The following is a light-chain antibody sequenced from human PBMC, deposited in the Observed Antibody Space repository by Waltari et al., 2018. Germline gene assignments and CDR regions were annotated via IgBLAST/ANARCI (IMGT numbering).Light chain of an antibody. J-gene: IGLJ2*01. CDR2: KNT. CDR1: ALPKPY. Sequence: SYELTQPPSVSLPPGQTARITLPGDALPKPYGLLYQQKRGQAPALVIYKNTERPAGIPERFSGSSSGTTVTLTSRRVQAEDEADYYCQSAERADTYVVFGGVTKLTVL. CDR3: QSAERADTYVV. V-gene: IGLV3-25*03.